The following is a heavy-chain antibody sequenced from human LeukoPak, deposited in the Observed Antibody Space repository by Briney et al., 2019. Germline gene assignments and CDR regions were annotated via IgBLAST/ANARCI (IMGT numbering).Heavy chain of an antibody. J-gene: IGHJ4*02. CDR3: ARANYGDPGYSYAFGYDY. CDR2: INPNSGGT. CDR1: GYTFTGYY. D-gene: IGHD5-18*01. V-gene: IGHV1-2*02. Sequence: GASVKVSCKASGYTFTGYYMHWVRQAPGQGLEWMGWINPNSGGTNYAQTFQGRVTMTRDTSISTAYMELSRLRSDDTAVYYCARANYGDPGYSYAFGYDYWGQGTLVTVSS.